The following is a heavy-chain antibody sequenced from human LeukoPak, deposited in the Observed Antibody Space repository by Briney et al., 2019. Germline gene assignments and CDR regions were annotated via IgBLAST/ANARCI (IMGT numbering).Heavy chain of an antibody. CDR1: GGSFSGYY. Sequence: PSETLSLTCAVYGGSFSGYYWSWIRQPPGEGLEWIGEINHSGSTNYNPSLKSRVTISVDTSKNQFSLKLSSVTAADTAVYYCARASHYYGSGSSYFDYWGQGTLVTVSS. D-gene: IGHD3-10*01. V-gene: IGHV4-34*01. J-gene: IGHJ4*02. CDR3: ARASHYYGSGSSYFDY. CDR2: INHSGST.